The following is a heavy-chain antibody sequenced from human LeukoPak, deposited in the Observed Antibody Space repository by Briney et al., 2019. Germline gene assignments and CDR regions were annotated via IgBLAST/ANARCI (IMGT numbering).Heavy chain of an antibody. CDR1: GGSFSGYY. D-gene: IGHD6-19*01. V-gene: IGHV4-34*01. Sequence: SETLSLTCAVYGGSFSGYYWSWIRQPPGKGLEWIGSIYYSGSTYYNPSLKSRVTISVDTSKNQFSLKLSSVTAADTAVYYCARDSGIAVAGTDYWGQGTLVTVSS. CDR2: IYYSGST. CDR3: ARDSGIAVAGTDY. J-gene: IGHJ4*02.